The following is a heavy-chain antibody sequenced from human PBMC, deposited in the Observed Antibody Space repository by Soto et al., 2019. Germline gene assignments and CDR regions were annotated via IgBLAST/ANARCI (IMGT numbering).Heavy chain of an antibody. CDR1: GFTFSSYS. J-gene: IGHJ6*02. Sequence: PGGSLRLSCAASGFTFSSYSMNWVRQAPGKGLEWVSSISSSSSYIYYADSVKGRFTISRDNAKNSLYLQMNSLRAEDTAVYYCARDQYYGSGSYYYYYYGMDVWGQGTTVTVSS. CDR2: ISSSSSYI. V-gene: IGHV3-21*01. CDR3: ARDQYYGSGSYYYYYYGMDV. D-gene: IGHD3-10*01.